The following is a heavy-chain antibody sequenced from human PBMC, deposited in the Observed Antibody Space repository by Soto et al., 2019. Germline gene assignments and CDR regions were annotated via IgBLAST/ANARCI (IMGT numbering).Heavy chain of an antibody. V-gene: IGHV3-53*01. D-gene: IGHD3-10*01. CDR2: IYSGGAT. Sequence: EVQLVDSGGGLIQPGGSLRLSCAASGFSVSSSHMIWVRQAPGKGLEWVSVIYSGGATYYAVSVKGRFTISRDRSKNTVYIQMDGLRTGDKAVYHCAKLGPCGSESDSSRYNWIDPWGQGTLVTVSS. CDR3: AKLGPCGSESDSSRYNWIDP. J-gene: IGHJ5*02. CDR1: GFSVSSSH.